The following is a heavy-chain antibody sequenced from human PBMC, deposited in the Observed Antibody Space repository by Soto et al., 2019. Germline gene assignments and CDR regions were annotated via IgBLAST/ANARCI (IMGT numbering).Heavy chain of an antibody. CDR2: IIPIFGTA. CDR1: GGTFSSYA. D-gene: IGHD3-3*01. V-gene: IGHV1-69*01. Sequence: QVQLVQSGAEVKKPGSSVKVSCKASGGTFSSYAISWVRQAPGQGLEWMGGIIPIFGTANYAQKFQGRVTITADESTSTAYMELSSLRSEDTAVYYCARLYDFWSGYHMYYFDSWGQGTLVTVSS. J-gene: IGHJ4*02. CDR3: ARLYDFWSGYHMYYFDS.